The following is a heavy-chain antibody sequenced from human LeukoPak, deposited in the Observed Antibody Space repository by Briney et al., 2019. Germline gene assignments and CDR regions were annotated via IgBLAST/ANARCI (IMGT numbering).Heavy chain of an antibody. CDR3: AELGITMIGGV. CDR2: ISSSGSTI. V-gene: IGHV3-48*03. J-gene: IGHJ6*04. CDR1: GFTFSSYE. D-gene: IGHD3-10*02. Sequence: GGSLRLSCAVSGFTFSSYEMNWVRQAPGKGVEWVSYISSSGSTIYYADSVKGRFTISRDNAKNSLYLQMNSLRAEDTAVYYCAELGITMIGGVWGKGTTVTISS.